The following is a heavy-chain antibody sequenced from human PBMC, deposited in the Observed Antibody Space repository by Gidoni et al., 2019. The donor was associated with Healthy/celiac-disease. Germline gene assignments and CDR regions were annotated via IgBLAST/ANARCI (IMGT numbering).Heavy chain of an antibody. CDR1: GGSTSGGGYY. D-gene: IGHD2-2*02. CDR2: IYFSGST. Sequence: QVQLQESGPGLGKPSQTLSLPCPVSGGSTSGGGYYWSWIRQHPGKGLEWIGYIYFSGSTYYNPSLKSRVTISVDTSKNQFSLKLSSVTAADTAVYYCARDWAVDCSSTSCYKGYYYYGMDVWGQGTTVTVSS. J-gene: IGHJ6*02. CDR3: ARDWAVDCSSTSCYKGYYYYGMDV. V-gene: IGHV4-31*03.